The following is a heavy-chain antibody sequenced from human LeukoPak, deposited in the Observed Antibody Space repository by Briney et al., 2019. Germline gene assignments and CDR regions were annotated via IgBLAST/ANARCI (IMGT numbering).Heavy chain of an antibody. CDR2: VSGSGGST. Sequence: GGSLRLSCAASGFTFSNYDMSWVRQAPGKGLEWVSAVSGSGGSTYYADSVKGRFTVSRDNSKNTLYLQMNSLRAEDTAVYHSAKDKTSGTYFDYWGQGAPVTVSS. D-gene: IGHD1-26*01. CDR1: GFTFSNYD. CDR3: AKDKTSGTYFDY. J-gene: IGHJ4*02. V-gene: IGHV3-23*01.